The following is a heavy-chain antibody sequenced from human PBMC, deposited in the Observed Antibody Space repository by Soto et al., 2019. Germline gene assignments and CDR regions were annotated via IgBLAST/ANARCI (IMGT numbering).Heavy chain of an antibody. CDR3: ARGSLFKWGYDYYWFDP. Sequence: QVKLVQSGAEVKKPGSSVKVSCKASGGTFSSYAISWVRQAPGQGLEWMGGIIPIFGTANYAQKFQGRVTITADEYTITAYMELSSLRSDDTAVYYCARGSLFKWGYDYYWFDPWGQGTLVTVSS. J-gene: IGHJ5*02. V-gene: IGHV1-69*01. CDR2: IIPIFGTA. D-gene: IGHD5-12*01. CDR1: GGTFSSYA.